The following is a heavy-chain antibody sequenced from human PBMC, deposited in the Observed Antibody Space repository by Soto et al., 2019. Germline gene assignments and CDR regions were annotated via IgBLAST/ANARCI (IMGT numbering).Heavy chain of an antibody. Sequence: EVQLVESGGGLVKPGGSLRLSCAGSGFAFNNAWINWVRQAPGKGLEWVGRIKSKALGGTTDFAAPGRGRFAITRDDSRNMAYMQMNSLHTEDTAVYYCTTDSYSTMIEVRFDYWGHGTLVTVSS. CDR1: GFAFNNAW. J-gene: IGHJ4*01. D-gene: IGHD3-22*01. CDR2: IKSKALGGTT. V-gene: IGHV3-15*07. CDR3: TTDSYSTMIEVRFDY.